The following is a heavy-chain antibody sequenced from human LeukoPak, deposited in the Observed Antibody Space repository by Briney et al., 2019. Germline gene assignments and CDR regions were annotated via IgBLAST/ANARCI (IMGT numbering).Heavy chain of an antibody. CDR2: IYYSGNT. J-gene: IGHJ4*02. V-gene: IGHV4-59*01. CDR1: GGSISSYY. D-gene: IGHD3-3*01. CDR3: ARLRGSGYVDY. Sequence: TSETLSLTCTVSGGSISSYYWSWIRQPPGKGLEWIGYIYYSGNTNYNPSLKSRVTISVDTSRNQFSLKLSSVTAADTAVYYCARLRGSGYVDYWGQGTLVTVSS.